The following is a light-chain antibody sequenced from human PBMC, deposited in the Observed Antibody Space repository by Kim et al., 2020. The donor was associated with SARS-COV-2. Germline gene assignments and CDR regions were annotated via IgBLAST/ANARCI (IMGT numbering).Light chain of an antibody. J-gene: IGLJ3*02. CDR2: EVS. CDR3: SSYAGSNNLV. CDR1: SSDVGGYNY. V-gene: IGLV2-8*01. Sequence: SALTQPPSASGSPGQSVTISCTGTSSDVGGYNYVSWYQQHPDKAPKLMIYEVSKRPSGVPDRFSGSKSGNTASLTVSGLQAEDEADYYCSSYAGSNNLVFGGGTQLTVL.